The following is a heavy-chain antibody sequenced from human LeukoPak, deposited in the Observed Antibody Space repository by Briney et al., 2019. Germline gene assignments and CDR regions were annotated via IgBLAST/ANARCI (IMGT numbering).Heavy chain of an antibody. CDR1: GFTFSSYS. V-gene: IGHV3-48*01. D-gene: IGHD1-1*01. Sequence: PGGSLRLSCAASGFTFSSYSMNWVRQAPGEGLEWGSYISGSSSTIYYADSVKGRFTISRDNGKNTLYLQMNSLRAEDTAVYYCARGATGTGDWDWFDPWGQGTLVTVSS. CDR3: ARGATGTGDWDWFDP. J-gene: IGHJ5*02. CDR2: ISGSSSTI.